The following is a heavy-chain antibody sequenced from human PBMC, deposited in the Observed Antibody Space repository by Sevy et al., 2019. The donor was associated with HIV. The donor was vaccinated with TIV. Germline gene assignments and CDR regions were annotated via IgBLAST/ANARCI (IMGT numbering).Heavy chain of an antibody. D-gene: IGHD3-9*01. CDR3: AKHYLHDIASGWYFDL. V-gene: IGHV3-23*01. J-gene: IGHJ2*01. CDR2: ISGSDGRP. Sequence: GGSLRLSCAASGFTFSSYAMNWFRQAPGKGLEWVSTISGSDGRPYYADSVKGRFTISRDNSKDTLYLHMNSLRAEDTAVYYCAKHYLHDIASGWYFDLWGRGTLVTVSS. CDR1: GFTFSSYA.